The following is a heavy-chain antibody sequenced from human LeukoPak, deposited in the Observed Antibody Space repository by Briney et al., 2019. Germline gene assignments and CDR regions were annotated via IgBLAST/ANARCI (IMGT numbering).Heavy chain of an antibody. CDR1: GYTFTSYG. CDR2: ISAYNGNT. D-gene: IGHD5-24*01. V-gene: IGHV1-18*01. Sequence: GASVKVSCKASGYTFTSYGISWVRQAPGQGLEWMGWISAYNGNTNYAQKLQGRVTMTTDTSTSTVYMELSSLRSEDTAVYYCARDWNGYNLYFDLWGRGTLVTVSS. CDR3: ARDWNGYNLYFDL. J-gene: IGHJ2*01.